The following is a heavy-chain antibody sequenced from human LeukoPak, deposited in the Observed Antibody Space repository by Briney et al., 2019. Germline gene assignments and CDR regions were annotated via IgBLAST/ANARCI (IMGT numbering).Heavy chain of an antibody. D-gene: IGHD3-16*01. CDR3: ARSHDEDAFDI. V-gene: IGHV4-59*01. CDR1: GGSISSYY. CDR2: IYYSGST. Sequence: PSETLSLTCTVSGGSISSYYWSWIRQPPGKGLEWIGYIYYSGSTNYNPSLKSRVTISVDTSKNQFSLKLSSVTAADTAVYYCARSHDEDAFDIWGQGTMVTVSS. J-gene: IGHJ3*02.